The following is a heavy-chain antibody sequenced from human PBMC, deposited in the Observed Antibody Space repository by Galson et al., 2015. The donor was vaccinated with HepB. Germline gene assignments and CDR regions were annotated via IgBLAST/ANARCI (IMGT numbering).Heavy chain of an antibody. CDR3: AILFSYNWNDGDY. CDR2: ISGSGGST. CDR1: GFTFSSYA. D-gene: IGHD1-20*01. Sequence: SLRLSCAASGFTFSSYAMSWVRQAPGKGLEWVSAISGSGGSTYYADSVKGRFTISRDNSKNTLYLQMNCLRAEDTAVYYCAILFSYNWNDGDYWGQGTLVTVSS. V-gene: IGHV3-23*01. J-gene: IGHJ4*02.